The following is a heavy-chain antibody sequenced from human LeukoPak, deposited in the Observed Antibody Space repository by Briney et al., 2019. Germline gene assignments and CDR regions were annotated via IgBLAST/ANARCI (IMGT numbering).Heavy chain of an antibody. CDR1: GGSISGYY. CDR3: ARLLSSSWSWFDP. Sequence: SETLSLTCTVSGGSISGYYWSWIRQPPGKGLEWIGYIYYTGSANYSPSLKSRITISLDMSKNQFSLKLSSVTAADTAVYYCARLLSSSWSWFDPWGHGTLVTVSS. D-gene: IGHD6-13*01. V-gene: IGHV4-59*08. CDR2: IYYTGSA. J-gene: IGHJ5*02.